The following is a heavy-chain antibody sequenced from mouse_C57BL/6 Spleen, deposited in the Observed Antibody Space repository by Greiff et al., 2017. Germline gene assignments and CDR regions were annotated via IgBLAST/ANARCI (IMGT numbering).Heavy chain of an antibody. J-gene: IGHJ1*03. Sequence: EVKLMESGPGLVKPSQSLSLTCSVTGYSITSGYYWNWIRQFPGNKLEWMGYISYDGSNNYNPSLKNRISITRDTSKNQFFLKLNSVTTEDTATYYCARVGYYGSLWYFDVWGTGTTVTVSS. CDR2: ISYDGSN. V-gene: IGHV3-6*01. D-gene: IGHD1-1*01. CDR1: GYSITSGYY. CDR3: ARVGYYGSLWYFDV.